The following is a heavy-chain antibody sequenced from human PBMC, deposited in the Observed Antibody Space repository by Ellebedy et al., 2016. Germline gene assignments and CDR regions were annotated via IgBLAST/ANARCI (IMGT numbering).Heavy chain of an antibody. Sequence: GESLKLSCAASGFTFRSYAMSWVRQAPGKGLEWVSGVSSSGGSTYYTDSVKGRFTISRDNSKNTLYLQMNSLRAEDTAVYYCAKELIVWSGYNYFDDWGQGTLVTVSS. D-gene: IGHD3-3*01. CDR1: GFTFRSYA. V-gene: IGHV3-23*01. CDR3: AKELIVWSGYNYFDD. J-gene: IGHJ4*02. CDR2: VSSSGGST.